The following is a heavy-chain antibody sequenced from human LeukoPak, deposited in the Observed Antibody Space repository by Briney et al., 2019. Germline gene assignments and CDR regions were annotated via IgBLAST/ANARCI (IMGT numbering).Heavy chain of an antibody. Sequence: SVKVSCKASGGTFSSYAISWVRQAPGHGLEWMGRIIPIFGTANYAQKFQGRVTITTDESTSTAYMELSSLRSEDTAVYYCARARGGRIYDILTDDYWGQGTLVTVSS. J-gene: IGHJ4*02. V-gene: IGHV1-69*05. CDR2: IIPIFGTA. CDR3: ARARGGRIYDILTDDY. CDR1: GGTFSSYA. D-gene: IGHD3-9*01.